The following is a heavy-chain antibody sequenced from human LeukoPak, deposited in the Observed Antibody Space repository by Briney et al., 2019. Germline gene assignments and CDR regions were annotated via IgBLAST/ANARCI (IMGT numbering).Heavy chain of an antibody. D-gene: IGHD1-26*01. J-gene: IGHJ5*02. V-gene: IGHV3-7*02. CDR3: AGGMYSGSFDP. CDR2: IKQDGSEK. Sequence: GGSLRLSCAASGFTFSRYWMSWVRQAPGKGLEWVANIKQDGSEKNYVDSVKGRCTISRDNAKNSLYLQMNSLRAEDTAVYYCAGGMYSGSFDPWGQGTLVTVSS. CDR1: GFTFSRYW.